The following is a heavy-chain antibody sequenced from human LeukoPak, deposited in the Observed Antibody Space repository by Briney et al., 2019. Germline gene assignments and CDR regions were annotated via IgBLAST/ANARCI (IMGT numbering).Heavy chain of an antibody. V-gene: IGHV3-74*03. J-gene: IGHJ4*02. Sequence: GGSLRLSCAVPGFTFRSYWMHWVRQAPGKGPVWVSSIKSDGSSTTYADSVKGRFTISRDNAENTLYLQMNSLRVEDTAVYYCARISTMVRHYWGQGTLVTVSS. CDR2: IKSDGSST. D-gene: IGHD3-10*01. CDR3: ARISTMVRHY. CDR1: GFTFRSYW.